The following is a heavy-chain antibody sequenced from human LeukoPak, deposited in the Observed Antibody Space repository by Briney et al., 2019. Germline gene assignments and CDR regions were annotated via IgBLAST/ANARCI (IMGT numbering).Heavy chain of an antibody. Sequence: GASVKVSCKASGYSLSELFTHWVRQAPGKGLEWMGGFDPEDGEPMYAQKFQGRVTMTEDTSTDTAYMELRSLRSEDTAVYYCATEKDELLDSWGQGTLVTVSS. V-gene: IGHV1-24*01. J-gene: IGHJ5*01. CDR2: FDPEDGEP. CDR3: ATEKDELLDS. D-gene: IGHD1-1*01. CDR1: GYSLSELF.